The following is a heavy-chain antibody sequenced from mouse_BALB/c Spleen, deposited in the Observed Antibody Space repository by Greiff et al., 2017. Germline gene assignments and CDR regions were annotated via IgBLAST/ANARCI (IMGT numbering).Heavy chain of an antibody. CDR1: GYSITSDYA. CDR3: ARDYGSRPWFAY. J-gene: IGHJ3*01. CDR2: ISYSGST. Sequence: VQLKESGPGLVKPSQSLSLTCTVTGYSITSDYAWNWIRQFPGNKLEWMGYISYSGSTSYNPSLKSRISITRDTSKNQFFLQLNSVTTEDTATYYCARDYGSRPWFAYWGQGTLVTVSA. D-gene: IGHD1-1*01. V-gene: IGHV3-2*02.